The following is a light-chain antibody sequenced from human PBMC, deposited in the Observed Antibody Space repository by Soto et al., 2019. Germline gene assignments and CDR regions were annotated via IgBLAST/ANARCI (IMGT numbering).Light chain of an antibody. J-gene: IGLJ2*01. CDR1: SSDIGGYNY. V-gene: IGLV2-14*01. CDR2: EVS. Sequence: QSALTQSASVSGSPGQSITISCTGTSSDIGGYNYVSWYQQHPDKAPKLMIFEVSNRPSGVSNRFSGSKSGNTASLTISGRLPEDEADYYCSSYTTSSTVAFGGGTKLTV. CDR3: SSYTTSSTVA.